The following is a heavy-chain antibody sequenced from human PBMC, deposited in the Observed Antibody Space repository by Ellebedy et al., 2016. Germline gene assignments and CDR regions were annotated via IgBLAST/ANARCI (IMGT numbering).Heavy chain of an antibody. CDR3: AREIRNSYYWADS. J-gene: IGHJ4*02. D-gene: IGHD1-26*01. V-gene: IGHV3-21*01. Sequence: GESLKISXAASGFTLSDYSMNWVRQAPGKGLEWVSTISPGSDITRLADSVKGRFTISRDNAKNTLYLQMDSLRAEDTAVYYCAREIRNSYYWADSWGQGTLVTVSS. CDR1: GFTLSDYS. CDR2: ISPGSDIT.